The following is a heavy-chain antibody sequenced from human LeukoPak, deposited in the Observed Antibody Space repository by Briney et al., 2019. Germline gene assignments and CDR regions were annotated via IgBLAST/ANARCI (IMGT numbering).Heavy chain of an antibody. V-gene: IGHV3-23*01. D-gene: IGHD5-12*01. J-gene: IGHJ6*02. CDR3: AKGVGYGGYPYYYYYGMDV. CDR2: ISGSGGST. Sequence: GGSLRLSCAASGFTFSSYATSWVRQAPGKGLEWVSGISGSGGSTYYADSVRGRFTISRDNSKNTLYLQMNSLGAEDTAVYYCAKGVGYGGYPYYYYYGMDVWGQGTTVTVSS. CDR1: GFTFSSYA.